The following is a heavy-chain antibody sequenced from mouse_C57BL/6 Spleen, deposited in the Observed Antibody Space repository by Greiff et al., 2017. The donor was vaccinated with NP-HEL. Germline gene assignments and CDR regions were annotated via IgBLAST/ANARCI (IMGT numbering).Heavy chain of an antibody. CDR1: GYTFTDYY. CDR3: ARNPYLLTKDAMDY. CDR2: INPNNGGT. D-gene: IGHD2-1*01. J-gene: IGHJ4*01. Sequence: VQLQQSGPELVKPGASVKISCKASGYTFTDYYMNWVKQSHGKSLEWIGDINPNNGGTSYNQKFKGKATLTVDKSSSTAYMELRSLTSEDSAVYYCARNPYLLTKDAMDYWGQGTSVTVSS. V-gene: IGHV1-26*01.